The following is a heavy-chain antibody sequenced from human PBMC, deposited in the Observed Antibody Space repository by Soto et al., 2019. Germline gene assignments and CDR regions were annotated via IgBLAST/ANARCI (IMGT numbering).Heavy chain of an antibody. D-gene: IGHD3-22*01. CDR3: ARDARGYYDSSGYFDAFDI. CDR2: INAGNGNT. J-gene: IGHJ3*02. CDR1: GYTFTSYA. V-gene: IGHV1-3*01. Sequence: QVQLVQSGAEVKKPGASVKVSCKASGYTFTSYAMHWVRQAPGQRLEWMGWINAGNGNTKYSQKFQGRVTITRDTSASTAYMELSSLRSEDTAVYYCARDARGYYDSSGYFDAFDIWGQGTMITVSS.